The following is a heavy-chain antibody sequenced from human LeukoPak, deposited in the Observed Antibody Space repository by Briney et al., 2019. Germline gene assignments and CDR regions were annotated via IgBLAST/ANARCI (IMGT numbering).Heavy chain of an antibody. D-gene: IGHD2-2*01. CDR3: ARDRGLYCSSTSCQQNDY. CDR2: ISSSSYI. Sequence: GGSLRLSCAASGFTFSSYSMNWVRQAPGKGLEWVSSISSSSYIYYADSVKGRFTISRDNAKNSLYLQMNSLRAEDTAVYYCARDRGLYCSSTSCQQNDYWGQGTLVTVSS. J-gene: IGHJ4*02. V-gene: IGHV3-21*01. CDR1: GFTFSSYS.